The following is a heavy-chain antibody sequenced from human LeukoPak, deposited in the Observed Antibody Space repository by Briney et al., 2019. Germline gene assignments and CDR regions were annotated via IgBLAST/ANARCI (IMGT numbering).Heavy chain of an antibody. Sequence: PGRSLRLSCAASGFTFSSYAMHWVRQAPGKGLEWVAVISYDGGNEHYADSVKGRFTISRDNSKNTLYLQMNSLRAEDTAVYYCAKGPEYTPMVEYWGQGTLVTVSS. J-gene: IGHJ4*02. V-gene: IGHV3-30*18. CDR2: ISYDGGNE. D-gene: IGHD5-18*01. CDR3: AKGPEYTPMVEY. CDR1: GFTFSSYA.